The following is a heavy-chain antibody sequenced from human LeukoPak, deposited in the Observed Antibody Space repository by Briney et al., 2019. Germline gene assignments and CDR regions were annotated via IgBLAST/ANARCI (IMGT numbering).Heavy chain of an antibody. CDR2: IWYDGSSK. V-gene: IGHV3-33*01. CDR3: ARVADSSGYSTDF. Sequence: GGYLRLSCTASGFTSSSYGMHWVRQAPGKGLEWVAVIWYDGSSKYYADSVKGRFTISRDDSKNTLYLQMNSLRAEDTAVYYCARVADSSGYSTDFWGQGTLVTVSS. D-gene: IGHD3-22*01. J-gene: IGHJ4*02. CDR1: GFTSSSYG.